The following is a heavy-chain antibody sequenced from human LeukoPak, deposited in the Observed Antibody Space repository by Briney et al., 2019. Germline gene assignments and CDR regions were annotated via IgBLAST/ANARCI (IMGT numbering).Heavy chain of an antibody. Sequence: VASVKVSCKASGYSFTSYGISWVRQAPGQGLEWMGWISAYNGNTNYAQKFQGRVTMTTDTSTSTAYMELRRLRSVDTAVYYVARCQDSYSGSYHGGRYWGQGTLVTVSS. CDR3: ARCQDSYSGSYHGGRY. CDR2: ISAYNGNT. V-gene: IGHV1-18*01. J-gene: IGHJ4*02. D-gene: IGHD1-26*01. CDR1: GYSFTSYG.